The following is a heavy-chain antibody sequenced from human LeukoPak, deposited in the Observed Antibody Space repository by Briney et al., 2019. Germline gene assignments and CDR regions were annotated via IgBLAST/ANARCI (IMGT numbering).Heavy chain of an antibody. CDR1: GFTFSSYA. J-gene: IGHJ6*03. D-gene: IGHD3-10*01. CDR3: AKGGRVGGSGIYYYYYYMDV. CDR2: ISYDGSNK. Sequence: GGSLRLSCAASGFTFSSYAMHWVRQAPGKGPEWVAVISYDGSNKYYADSVKGRFTISRDNSKNTLYLQMNSLRAEDTAVYYCAKGGRVGGSGIYYYYYYMDVWGKGTTVTVSS. V-gene: IGHV3-30*04.